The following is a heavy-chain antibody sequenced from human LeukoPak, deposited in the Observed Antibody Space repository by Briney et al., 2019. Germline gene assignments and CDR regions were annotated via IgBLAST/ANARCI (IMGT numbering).Heavy chain of an antibody. J-gene: IGHJ4*02. CDR2: IYYSGST. D-gene: IGHD4-17*01. V-gene: IGHV4-59*01. CDR1: GGSISSYY. Sequence: SETLSLTCTVSGGSISSYYWSWIRQPPGKGLEWIGHIYYSGSTNYNPSLKSRVTISVDTSKNQFSLKLSSVTAADTAVYYCAGGTYYDDYPYWGQGTLVTVSS. CDR3: AGGTYYDDYPY.